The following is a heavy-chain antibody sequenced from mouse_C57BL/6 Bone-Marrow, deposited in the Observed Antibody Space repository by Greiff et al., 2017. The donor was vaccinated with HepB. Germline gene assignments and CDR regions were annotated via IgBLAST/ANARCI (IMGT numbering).Heavy chain of an antibody. D-gene: IGHD1-1*01. V-gene: IGHV1-62-2*01. CDR1: GYTFTEYT. J-gene: IGHJ2*01. CDR3: ARHEVRSSNYGSSRVYFDD. CDR2: FYPGSGSI. Sequence: QVQLQQSGAELVKPGASVKLSCKASGYTFTEYTIHWVKPRSGQGLEWIGWFYPGSGSIKYNEKFKDKATLTADKSSSTVYMELSRLTSEDSAVYFCARHEVRSSNYGSSRVYFDDWGQGTTLTVSS.